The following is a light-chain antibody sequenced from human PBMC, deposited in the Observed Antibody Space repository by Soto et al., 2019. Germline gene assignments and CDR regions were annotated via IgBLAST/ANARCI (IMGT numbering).Light chain of an antibody. CDR2: GAS. J-gene: IGKJ4*01. V-gene: IGKV3-11*02. CDR3: QQRSKLPRT. Sequence: EITLTQSPGTLSLSPGERATLSCRASQSVSDYLAWYQQKAGQPPRVLIYGASNSATDIPARFSGSGSGRDFTLTISRLEPEDSAVYYCQQRSKLPRTFGGGTRVEIK. CDR1: QSVSDY.